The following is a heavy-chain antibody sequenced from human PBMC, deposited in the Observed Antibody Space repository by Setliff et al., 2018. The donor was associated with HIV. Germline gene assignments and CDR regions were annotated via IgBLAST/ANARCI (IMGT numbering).Heavy chain of an antibody. CDR2: IDREGSET. CDR3: AAVPWGHSSLIIDH. CDR1: GFTFTSYW. Sequence: GGSLRLSCAASGFTFTSYWMSWVRQAPGKGLEWVANIDREGSETNYVDSVKGRFTIARDNAKNSVYLQMHSLRVEDTAVYYCAAVPWGHSSLIIDHWGQGTPVTVSS. V-gene: IGHV3-7*01. J-gene: IGHJ4*02. D-gene: IGHD3-16*01.